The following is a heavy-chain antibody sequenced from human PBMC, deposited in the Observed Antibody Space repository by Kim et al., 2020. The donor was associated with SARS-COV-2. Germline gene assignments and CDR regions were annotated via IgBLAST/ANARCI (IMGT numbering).Heavy chain of an antibody. Sequence: PPLKSRFTISVDTSKNQFSLKLSSVTAADTAVYYCAREPVSWFGEFHAFDIWGQGTMVTVSS. D-gene: IGHD3-10*01. V-gene: IGHV4-59*01. CDR3: AREPVSWFGEFHAFDI. J-gene: IGHJ3*02.